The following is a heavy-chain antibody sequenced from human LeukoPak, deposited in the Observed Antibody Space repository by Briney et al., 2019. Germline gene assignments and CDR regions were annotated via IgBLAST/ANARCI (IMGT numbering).Heavy chain of an antibody. CDR1: GFTFSDHW. V-gene: IGHV3-7*03. CDR3: ARDSRRVGATGGSDY. J-gene: IGHJ4*02. CDR2: IKQDGSEK. D-gene: IGHD1-26*01. Sequence: GGSLRLSCVASGFTFSDHWMSWVRQAPGKGLEWVANIKQDGSEKNYVDSVKGRSTISRDNAKNSLYLQLNSLRADDTAVYYCARDSRRVGATGGSDYWGQGTLVTASS.